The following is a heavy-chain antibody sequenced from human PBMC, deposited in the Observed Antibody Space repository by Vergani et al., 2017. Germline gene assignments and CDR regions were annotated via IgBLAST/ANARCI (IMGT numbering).Heavy chain of an antibody. V-gene: IGHV5-51*01. CDR2: IYPGDSDT. D-gene: IGHD3-22*01. CDR1: GYSFTSYW. Sequence: EVQLVQSGAEVKKPGESLKISCKGSGYSFTSYWIGWVRQMPGKGLEWMGIIYPGDSDTRYSPSFQGQVTISADKSISTAYLQWSSLKASDTAMYYCARRDTMIVVVTPRGSACDSWGQGTMVTVSS. J-gene: IGHJ3*02. CDR3: ARRDTMIVVVTPRGSACDS.